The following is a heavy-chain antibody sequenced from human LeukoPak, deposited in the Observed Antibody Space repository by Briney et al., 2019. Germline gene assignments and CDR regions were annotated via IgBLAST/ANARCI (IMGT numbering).Heavy chain of an antibody. CDR3: ATVARYYYDSSGYYYPY. CDR2: FDPEDGGT. Sequence: ASVKVSCKVSGYTLTELSMHWVRQAPGKGLEWMGGFDPEDGGTIYAQKFQGRVTMTEDTSTDTAYMELSSLRSEDTAVYYCATVARYYYDSSGYYYPYWGQGTLVTVSS. J-gene: IGHJ4*02. CDR1: GYTLTELS. D-gene: IGHD3-22*01. V-gene: IGHV1-24*01.